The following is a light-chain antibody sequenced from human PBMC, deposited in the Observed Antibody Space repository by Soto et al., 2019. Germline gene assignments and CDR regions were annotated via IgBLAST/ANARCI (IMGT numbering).Light chain of an antibody. CDR1: QSVSSN. CDR3: HQYNNWPPTWT. CDR2: GAS. Sequence: EIVMTQSPATLSVSPGERATLSCRASQSVSSNLAWYQQKPGQAPRLLIYGASTRATGIPARFSGSGSGTEFTPTISSLQSEDSAVYSCHQYNNWPPTWTFGQGTKVDIK. V-gene: IGKV3-15*01. J-gene: IGKJ1*01.